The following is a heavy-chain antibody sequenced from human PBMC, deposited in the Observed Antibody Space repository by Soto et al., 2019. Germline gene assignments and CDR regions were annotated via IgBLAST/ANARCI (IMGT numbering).Heavy chain of an antibody. CDR3: ARGYSYVVDY. Sequence: PGVSLRLSCAASGFTFSSYGMHWVRQAPGKGLEWVAVISYDGTNKYYADSVKGRFTISRDNSKSTLYLQMNSLRAEDTAVYYCARGYSYVVDYWGQGTLVTVSS. CDR2: ISYDGTNK. D-gene: IGHD5-18*01. CDR1: GFTFSSYG. V-gene: IGHV3-30*19. J-gene: IGHJ4*02.